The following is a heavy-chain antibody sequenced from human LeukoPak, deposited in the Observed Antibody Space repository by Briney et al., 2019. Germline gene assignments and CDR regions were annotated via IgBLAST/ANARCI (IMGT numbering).Heavy chain of an antibody. Sequence: SETLSLTCAVYGGSFSGYYWSWIRQPPGKGLEWIGEINHSGSTNYNPSLKSRVTISVDTSKNQFPLKLSSVTAADTAVYYCARGVGYYGSGSKRFDYWGQGTLVTVSS. V-gene: IGHV4-34*01. D-gene: IGHD3-10*01. J-gene: IGHJ4*02. CDR1: GGSFSGYY. CDR3: ARGVGYYGSGSKRFDY. CDR2: INHSGST.